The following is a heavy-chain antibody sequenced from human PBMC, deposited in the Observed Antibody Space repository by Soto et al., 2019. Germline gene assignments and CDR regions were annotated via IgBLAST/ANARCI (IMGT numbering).Heavy chain of an antibody. D-gene: IGHD3-9*01. V-gene: IGHV4-39*01. CDR1: GGSLSSRSYY. CDR3: ARLEGLATISYYVDF. Sequence: QLQLQESGPGLVTPSEALSLTCSVSGGSLSSRSYYWGWIRQPPGTGLEWLGSIYYSGSTYYNPSLKRPSTISIDKSKNQFTLKLSSLTAADTAVYYCARLEGLATISYYVDFWGQGTLVTVSP. CDR2: IYYSGST. J-gene: IGHJ4*02.